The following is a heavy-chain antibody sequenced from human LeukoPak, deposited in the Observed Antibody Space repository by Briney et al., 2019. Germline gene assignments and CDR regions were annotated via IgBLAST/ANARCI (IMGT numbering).Heavy chain of an antibody. D-gene: IGHD2-15*01. CDR3: ARDKHNVYCTGGRCSPFYFDS. CDR1: GGSVSTSY. Sequence: SETLSLTCTVSGGSVSTSYWSWIRQPPGKGPECIGYIAYSVTTNYNPSLKSRVTISLDTSKNQFSLNLTSVTAADTAMYYCARDKHNVYCTGGRCSPFYFDSWGQGVLVTVSS. CDR2: IAYSVTT. J-gene: IGHJ4*02. V-gene: IGHV4-59*02.